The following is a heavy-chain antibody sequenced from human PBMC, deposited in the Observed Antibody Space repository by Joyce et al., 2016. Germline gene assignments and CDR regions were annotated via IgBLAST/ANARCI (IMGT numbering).Heavy chain of an antibody. D-gene: IGHD2-8*01. J-gene: IGHJ4*02. Sequence: EVQLVESGGGLVKPGGSLRLSCAASGFTCSSYSMSWVRQAPGKGLEWVSYLSSSSSYIKYTDSVKGRFTISRDNAKNSLYLQMNSLRVEDTAVYYCARSSYTNGIFDYWGQGTLVTVSS. CDR3: ARSSYTNGIFDY. CDR2: LSSSSSYI. CDR1: GFTCSSYS. V-gene: IGHV3-21*01.